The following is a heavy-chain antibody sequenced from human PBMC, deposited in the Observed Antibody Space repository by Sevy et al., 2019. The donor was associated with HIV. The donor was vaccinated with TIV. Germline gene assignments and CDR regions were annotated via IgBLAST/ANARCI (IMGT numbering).Heavy chain of an antibody. V-gene: IGHV1-69*13. J-gene: IGHJ6*02. CDR1: GGTFSSYA. CDR3: ARVATIDFYYYYGMDV. Sequence: ASVKVSCKASGGTFSSYAISWVRQAPGQGLEWMGGIIPIFGTANYAQKFQGRVTITADESTSTAYMELSSLRSEDTAVYYCARVATIDFYYYYGMDVWGQGTTVTVSS. CDR2: IIPIFGTA. D-gene: IGHD5-12*01.